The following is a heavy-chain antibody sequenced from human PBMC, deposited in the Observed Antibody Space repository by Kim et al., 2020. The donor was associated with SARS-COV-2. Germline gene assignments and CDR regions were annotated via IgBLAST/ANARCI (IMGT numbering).Heavy chain of an antibody. CDR2: IIPIFDTA. V-gene: IGHV1-69*13. CDR3: ASGGWAIAAAGKSSDYYGMDV. J-gene: IGHJ6*02. Sequence: SVKVSCKASGGTFSSYAISWVRQAPGQGLEWMGGIIPIFDTANYAQKFQGRVTITADESTSTAYMELSSLRSEDTAVYYCASGGWAIAAAGKSSDYYGMDVWGQGTTVTVSS. D-gene: IGHD6-13*01. CDR1: GGTFSSYA.